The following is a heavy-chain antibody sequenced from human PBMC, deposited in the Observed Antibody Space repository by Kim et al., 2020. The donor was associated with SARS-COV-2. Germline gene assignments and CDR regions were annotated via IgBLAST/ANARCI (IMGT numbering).Heavy chain of an antibody. D-gene: IGHD6-19*01. CDR2: ISNSGSTT. V-gene: IGHV3-48*03. CDR1: GFTFSSYE. CDR3: ARESDVAGNDY. J-gene: IGHJ4*02. Sequence: GGSLRLSCAASGFTFSSYEMNWVRQPPGKGLEWVSYISNSGSTTHYADSVKGRFTISRDNADNSLYLQMNSLRAEDTALYYCARESDVAGNDYWGQGTLVTVSS.